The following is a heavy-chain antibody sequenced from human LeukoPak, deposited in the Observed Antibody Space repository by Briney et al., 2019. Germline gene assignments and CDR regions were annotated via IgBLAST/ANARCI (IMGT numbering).Heavy chain of an antibody. CDR1: GCTFTGYY. Sequence: ASVKVSCKASGCTFTGYYMHWVRQAPGQGLEWMGWINPNSGGTNYAQKFQGRVTMTRDTSISTAYMELSRLRSDDTAVYYCARGPVVPAAIAYYYYGMDVWGQGTTVTVSS. J-gene: IGHJ6*02. D-gene: IGHD2-2*02. CDR2: INPNSGGT. V-gene: IGHV1-2*02. CDR3: ARGPVVPAAIAYYYYGMDV.